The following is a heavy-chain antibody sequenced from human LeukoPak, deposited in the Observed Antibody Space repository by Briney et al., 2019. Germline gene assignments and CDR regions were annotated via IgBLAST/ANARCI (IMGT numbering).Heavy chain of an antibody. CDR1: GFTFSHFA. V-gene: IGHV3-23*01. Sequence: GGSLRLSCAASGFTFSHFAMTWVRQAPGKGLEWVSGIRGGAGDTYYADSVKGRFTISRDTSKNTLYLQMNSLRAEDTAVYYCAKDGSGTYPDAFDVWGQGTMVTVSS. CDR3: AKDGSGTYPDAFDV. J-gene: IGHJ3*01. D-gene: IGHD1-26*01. CDR2: IRGGAGDT.